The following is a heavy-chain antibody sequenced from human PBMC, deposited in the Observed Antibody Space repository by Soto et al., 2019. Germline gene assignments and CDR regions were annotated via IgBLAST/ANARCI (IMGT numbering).Heavy chain of an antibody. CDR2: IYSGGST. CDR1: GFTVSSNY. V-gene: IGHV3-66*04. D-gene: IGHD6-6*01. CDR3: ARQSSNYYYYGMDV. Sequence: EVQLVESGGGLVQPGGSLRLSCAASGFTVSSNYMSWVRQAPGQGLEWVTVIYSGGSTYYADSVKGRFTISRDNSKNTLYLQMNSLIAEDTAVYYCARQSSNYYYYGMDVWFQGTTVTVSS. J-gene: IGHJ6*02.